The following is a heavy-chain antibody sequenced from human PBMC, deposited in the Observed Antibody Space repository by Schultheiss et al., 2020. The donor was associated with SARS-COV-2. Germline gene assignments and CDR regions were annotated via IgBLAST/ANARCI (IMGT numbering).Heavy chain of an antibody. V-gene: IGHV3-33*01. CDR3: ARAVEEYQLSDWFDP. CDR1: GFTFSSYG. Sequence: GGSLRLSCAASGFTFSSYGMHWVRQAPGKGLEWVAVIWYDGSNKYYADSVKGRFTISRDNSKNTLYLQMNSLRAEDTAVYYCARAVEEYQLSDWFDPWGQGTLVTVSS. D-gene: IGHD2-2*01. J-gene: IGHJ5*02. CDR2: IWYDGSNK.